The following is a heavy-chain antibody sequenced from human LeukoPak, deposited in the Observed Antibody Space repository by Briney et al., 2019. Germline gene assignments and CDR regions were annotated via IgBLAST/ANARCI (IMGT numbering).Heavy chain of an antibody. V-gene: IGHV1-3*01. Sequence: GASVTVSCKASGYTFTSYAMHWVRQAPGQRLEWMGWINAGNGNTKYSQKFQGRVTITRDTSASTAYMELSSLRSEDTAVYYCATDGGQLRSYFDYWGQGTLVTVSS. CDR1: GYTFTSYA. D-gene: IGHD3-16*01. CDR3: ATDGGQLRSYFDY. CDR2: INAGNGNT. J-gene: IGHJ4*02.